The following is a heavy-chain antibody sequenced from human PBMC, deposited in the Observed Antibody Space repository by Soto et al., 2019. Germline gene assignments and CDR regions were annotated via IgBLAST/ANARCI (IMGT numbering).Heavy chain of an antibody. V-gene: IGHV1-18*01. Sequence: ASVKVSCKASGYTFNTYVFSWVRQAPGQGLEWVGWIGTHNGDTTYAQKFQGRVTMTIDTSTTTSYMELRSLTSDDTAMYFCARDWTGAEGFDPWGQGTLVTVSS. D-gene: IGHD3-3*01. CDR3: ARDWTGAEGFDP. CDR2: IGTHNGDT. CDR1: GYTFNTYV. J-gene: IGHJ5*02.